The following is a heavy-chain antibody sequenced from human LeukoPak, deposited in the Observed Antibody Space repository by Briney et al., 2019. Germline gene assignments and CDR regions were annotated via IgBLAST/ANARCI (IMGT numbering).Heavy chain of an antibody. Sequence: SETLSLTCTVSGGSISSYYWGWIRQPAGKGLEWIGRIYTSGSTNYNPSLKSRVTMSVDTSKNQFSLKLSSVTAADTAVYYCARGIGGSYPKEYYFDYWGQGTLVTVSS. V-gene: IGHV4-4*07. J-gene: IGHJ4*02. CDR1: GGSISSYY. CDR2: IYTSGST. CDR3: ARGIGGSYPKEYYFDY. D-gene: IGHD1-26*01.